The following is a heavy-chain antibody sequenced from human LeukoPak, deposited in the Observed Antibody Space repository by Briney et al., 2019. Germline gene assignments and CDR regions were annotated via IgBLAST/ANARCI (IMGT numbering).Heavy chain of an antibody. D-gene: IGHD4-23*01. CDR3: ARERVYGGNRYYFDY. J-gene: IGHJ4*02. CDR1: GFTFSSYW. V-gene: IGHV3-74*01. Sequence: GGSLRLSCAASGFTFSSYWMHWVRQAPGKGLVWVSRINSDGSSTSYADSVKGRFTISRDNAKNTLYLQMNSLRAADTAVYYCARERVYGGNRYYFDYWGQGTLVTVSS. CDR2: INSDGSST.